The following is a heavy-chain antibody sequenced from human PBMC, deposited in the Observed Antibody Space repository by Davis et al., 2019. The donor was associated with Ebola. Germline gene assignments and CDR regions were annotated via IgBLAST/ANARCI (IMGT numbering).Heavy chain of an antibody. Sequence: GSLRLSCAAPGFTFSDHYLDWVRQPPGKGLEWIGEIYHSGSTNYNPSLKSRVTISVDKSKNQFSLKLSSVTAADTAVYYCARDLSWELPQQWFDPWGQGTLVTVSS. D-gene: IGHD1-26*01. CDR1: GFTFSDHY. J-gene: IGHJ5*02. CDR3: ARDLSWELPQQWFDP. CDR2: IYHSGST. V-gene: IGHV4-4*02.